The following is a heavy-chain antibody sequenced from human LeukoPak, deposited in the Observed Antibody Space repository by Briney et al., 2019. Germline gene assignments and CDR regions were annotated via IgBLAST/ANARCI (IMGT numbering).Heavy chain of an antibody. CDR3: AKDFSHDYGDFGFDY. Sequence: PGGSLRLSCAASGLTFSSYSMNWVRQAPGKGLEWVSSISSESSYTYYGDSVKGRFTISRDNTKKSLYLQMNSLRAEDTAEYYCAKDFSHDYGDFGFDYWGQGTLVTVSS. D-gene: IGHD4-17*01. CDR1: GLTFSSYS. J-gene: IGHJ4*02. V-gene: IGHV3-21*01. CDR2: ISSESSYT.